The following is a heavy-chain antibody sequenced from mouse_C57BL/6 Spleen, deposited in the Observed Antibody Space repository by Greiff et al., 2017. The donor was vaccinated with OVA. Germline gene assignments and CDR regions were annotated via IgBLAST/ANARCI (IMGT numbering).Heavy chain of an antibody. D-gene: IGHD1-1*01. J-gene: IGHJ2*01. V-gene: IGHV5-17*01. CDR2: ISSGSSTI. CDR3: ARMHYGLYYFDY. Sequence: EVQLVESGGGLVKPGGSLKLSCAASGFTFSDYGMHWVRQAPEKGLEWVAYISSGSSTIYYADTVKGRFTISRDNAKNTLFLQMTSLGSEDTAMYYCARMHYGLYYFDYWGQGTTLTVSS. CDR1: GFTFSDYG.